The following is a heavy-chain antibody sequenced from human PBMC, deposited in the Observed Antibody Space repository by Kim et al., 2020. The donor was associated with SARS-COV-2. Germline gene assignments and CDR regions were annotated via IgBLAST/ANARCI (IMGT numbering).Heavy chain of an antibody. V-gene: IGHV4-39*07. J-gene: IGHJ5*02. CDR3: ARDPVYYGSGSYYSS. Sequence: PSLKSRVTISVATSKNQFSLKLSSVTAADTAVYYCARDPVYYGSGSYYSSWGQGTLVTVSS. D-gene: IGHD3-10*01.